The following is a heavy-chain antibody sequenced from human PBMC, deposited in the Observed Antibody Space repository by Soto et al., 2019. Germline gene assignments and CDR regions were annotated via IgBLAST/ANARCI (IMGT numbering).Heavy chain of an antibody. CDR2: IYDSGGT. Sequence: PSETLSLTCTVSGGSISSYYWSWIRQPPGKGLEWIGYIYDSGGTNYNPSLKSRVTISVDTSKNQFSLKLTSVTAADTAVYYCPAPPRYWGQGTLVTVSS. CDR1: GGSISSYY. V-gene: IGHV4-59*01. CDR3: PAPPRY. D-gene: IGHD2-2*01. J-gene: IGHJ4*02.